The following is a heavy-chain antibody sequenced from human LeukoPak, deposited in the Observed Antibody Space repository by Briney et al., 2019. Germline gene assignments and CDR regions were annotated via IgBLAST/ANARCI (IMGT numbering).Heavy chain of an antibody. Sequence: ASVTVSCKASGYTFTGYYMHWVRQAPGQGLEWMGWINPNSGGTNYAQKFQGRVTMTRDTSISTAYMELSRLRSDDTAVYYCARGRRTTGTTPADYWGQGTLVTVSS. D-gene: IGHD1-1*01. CDR3: ARGRRTTGTTPADY. V-gene: IGHV1-2*02. CDR2: INPNSGGT. J-gene: IGHJ4*02. CDR1: GYTFTGYY.